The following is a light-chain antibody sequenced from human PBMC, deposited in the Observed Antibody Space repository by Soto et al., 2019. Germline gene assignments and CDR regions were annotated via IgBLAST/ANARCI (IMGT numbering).Light chain of an antibody. Sequence: ERVLMPVVAALFLSPGERATLSCRASQSVSSSYLAWYQQKPGQAPRLLIYGASSRATGIPDRFSGSGSGTDFTLTISRLEPEEFAVHYCQQYASSPLNFGQGTSVDIK. V-gene: IGKV3-20*01. CDR1: QSVSSSY. CDR3: QQYASSPLN. CDR2: GAS. J-gene: IGKJ1*01.